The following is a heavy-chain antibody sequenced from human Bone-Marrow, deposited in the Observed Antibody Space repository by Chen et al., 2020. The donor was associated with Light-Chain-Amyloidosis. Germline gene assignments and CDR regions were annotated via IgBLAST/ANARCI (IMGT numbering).Heavy chain of an antibody. Sequence: QLQLQESGPGLVEPSQTLFLPCTVSGASIISSEYYWGWMRQAPGKGLEWIGSIFRGDITYYTSSLKSRVTLSVDTSNNHISLRLRSVTAGDTAIYYCARGPSEVEWGVVKSAFAFDFWGQGTMVTVSS. J-gene: IGHJ3*01. CDR1: GASIISSEYY. CDR3: ARGPSEVEWGVVKSAFAFDF. CDR2: IFRGDIT. V-gene: IGHV4-39*07. D-gene: IGHD2-21*01.